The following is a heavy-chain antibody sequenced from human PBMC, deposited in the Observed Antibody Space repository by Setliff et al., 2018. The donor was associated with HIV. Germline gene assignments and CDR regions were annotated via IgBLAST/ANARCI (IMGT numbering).Heavy chain of an antibody. V-gene: IGHV4-61*02. D-gene: IGHD2-2*01. Sequence: PSETLSLTCTVSGDSISSGSNYWSWIRQPAGKGLEWIGRIYTSGPRYNPSLENRVTISVDPSKSQFFLMLSSVTAADTAVYYCARASSDIPGVDSNYLDEWGQGTLVTGSS. CDR2: IYTSGP. J-gene: IGHJ4*02. CDR3: ARASSDIPGVDSNYLDE. CDR1: GDSISSGSNY.